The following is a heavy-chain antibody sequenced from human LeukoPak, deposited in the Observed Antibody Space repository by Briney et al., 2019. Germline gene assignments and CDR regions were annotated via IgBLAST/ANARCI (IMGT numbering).Heavy chain of an antibody. V-gene: IGHV3-30*02. J-gene: IGHJ4*02. CDR2: IRYDGSNK. CDR3: ARDSDSGWYFDY. Sequence: PGGSLRLSCAASGFTFSSYGIHWVRQAPGKGLEWVAFIRYDGSNKYYADSVKGRFTISRDNSKNTLYLQMNSLRAEDTAVYYCARDSDSGWYFDYWGQGTLVTVSS. CDR1: GFTFSSYG. D-gene: IGHD6-19*01.